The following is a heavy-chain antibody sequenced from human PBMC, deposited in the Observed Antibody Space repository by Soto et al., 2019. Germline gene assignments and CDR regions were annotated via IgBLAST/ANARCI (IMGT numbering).Heavy chain of an antibody. Sequence: GGSLRLSCAASGFTVSSNYMSWVRQAPGKGLEWVSVIYSGGSTYYADSVKGRFTISSDNSKNQLYLQMNSLRAEDTAVYYCARGLYSGWHYFDYWGQGTLVTVSS. J-gene: IGHJ4*02. D-gene: IGHD5-12*01. V-gene: IGHV3-66*01. CDR2: IYSGGST. CDR1: GFTVSSNY. CDR3: ARGLYSGWHYFDY.